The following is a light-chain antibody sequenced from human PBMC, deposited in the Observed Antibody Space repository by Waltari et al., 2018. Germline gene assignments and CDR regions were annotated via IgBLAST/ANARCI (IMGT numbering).Light chain of an antibody. CDR2: GGS. CDR1: QNINTY. V-gene: IGKV1-39*01. CDR3: QQSYSTPRT. J-gene: IGKJ3*01. Sequence: DIQMTQSPSTLSASVGDRVTITCRASQNINTYLAWYQHKPGKAPKLLIYGGSSLQSGVPSRFSGSGSGTDFTLTISSLQPEDFATYYCQQSYSTPRTFGPGTKVDIK.